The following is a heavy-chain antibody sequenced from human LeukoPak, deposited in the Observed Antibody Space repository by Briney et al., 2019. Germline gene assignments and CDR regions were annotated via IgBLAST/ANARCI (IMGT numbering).Heavy chain of an antibody. CDR2: IWYDGSNK. J-gene: IGHJ4*02. CDR3: ARGDFGVTFGGVFDY. CDR1: GFTFSTYG. V-gene: IGHV3-33*01. Sequence: RGSLRLSCAASGFTFSTYGMHWVRQAPGKGLEWVAAIWYDGSNKFYADSVKGRFTISRDNSKNTMYLQMNSLRAEDTAVYYCARGDFGVTFGGVFDYWGQGTLVTVSS. D-gene: IGHD3-16*01.